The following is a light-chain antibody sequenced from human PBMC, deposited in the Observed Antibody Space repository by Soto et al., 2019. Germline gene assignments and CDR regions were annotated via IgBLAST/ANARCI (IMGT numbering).Light chain of an antibody. CDR3: QSYDSSLSGYV. Sequence: QSVLTQPPSVSGAPGQRVTISCTGSSPNIGAGYDVHWYQQLPGTAPKLLIYGNSNRPSGVPDRFSGSKSGTSASLAITGLQAEDEADDYCQSYDSSLSGYVFGTGTKLTVL. V-gene: IGLV1-40*01. J-gene: IGLJ1*01. CDR2: GNS. CDR1: SPNIGAGYD.